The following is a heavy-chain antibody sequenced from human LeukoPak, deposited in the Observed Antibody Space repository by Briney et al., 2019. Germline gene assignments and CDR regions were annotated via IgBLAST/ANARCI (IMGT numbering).Heavy chain of an antibody. CDR3: ARENSGSYYNHLGDMDV. Sequence: SETLSLTCTVSGGSITSYYWSWIRQPAAQGLERIGRISTSGSTNYNHSPKRRVTISADTSKTQFSLNLSSMSAAATAVSYCARENSGSYYNHLGDMDVWGKGTTVTVSS. CDR1: GGSITSYY. CDR2: ISTSGST. D-gene: IGHD3-10*01. V-gene: IGHV4-4*07. J-gene: IGHJ6*03.